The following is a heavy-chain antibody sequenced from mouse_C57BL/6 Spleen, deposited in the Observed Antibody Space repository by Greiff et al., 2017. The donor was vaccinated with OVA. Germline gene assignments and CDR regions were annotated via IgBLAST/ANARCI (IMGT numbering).Heavy chain of an antibody. V-gene: IGHV1-53*01. J-gene: IGHJ2*01. D-gene: IGHD2-4*01. CDR1: GYTFTSYW. Sequence: VQLQQPGTELVKPGASVKLSCKASGYTFTSYWMHWVKQRPGQGLEWIGNINPSNGGTNYNEKFKSKATLTVDKSSSTAYMQLSSLTSEDSAVYYCARWPYYDYWAVYFDYWGQGTTLTVSS. CDR2: INPSNGGT. CDR3: ARWPYYDYWAVYFDY.